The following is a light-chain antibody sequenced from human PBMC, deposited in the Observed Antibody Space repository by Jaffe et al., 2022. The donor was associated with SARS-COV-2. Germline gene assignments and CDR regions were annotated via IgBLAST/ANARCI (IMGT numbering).Light chain of an antibody. CDR2: RDN. CDR3: QVWDSNTYNYV. J-gene: IGLJ1*01. V-gene: IGLV3-9*01. CDR1: NFGNKN. Sequence: SHALTQPLSVSVAPGQTARITCGGDNFGNKNVHWYQQKPGQAPILVIYRDNNRPSGIPERFFGSNSGNTATLIISGALGEDEADYYCQVWDSNTYNYVFGTGTKVTVL.